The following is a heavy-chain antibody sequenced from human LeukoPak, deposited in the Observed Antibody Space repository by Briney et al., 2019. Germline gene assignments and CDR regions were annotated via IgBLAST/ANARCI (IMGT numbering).Heavy chain of an antibody. V-gene: IGHV3-7*01. J-gene: IGHJ6*02. CDR1: GFTFRTSG. CDR3: ARDGAPDILTGYNPDYYYGMDV. Sequence: GGSLRLSCAASGFTFRTSGMHWVRQAPGRGLEWVANIKQDGSEKYYVDSVKGRFTISRDNTKNSLYLQMNSLRAEDTAVYYCARDGAPDILTGYNPDYYYGMDVWGQGTTVTVSS. D-gene: IGHD3-9*01. CDR2: IKQDGSEK.